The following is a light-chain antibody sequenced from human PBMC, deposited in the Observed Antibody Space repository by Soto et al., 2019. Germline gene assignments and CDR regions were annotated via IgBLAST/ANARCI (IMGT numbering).Light chain of an antibody. CDR2: DAS. V-gene: IGKV1-5*01. Sequence: IQMPHSPSSLSASVGDRVTITCRASQNIFTWLAWYQHKPGKAPKLLIYDASILESGVPSRFSGSGSGTLFTLTITSLQSDDFATYYCQQYNSHSFGGGTKVDIK. J-gene: IGKJ4*01. CDR1: QNIFTW. CDR3: QQYNSHS.